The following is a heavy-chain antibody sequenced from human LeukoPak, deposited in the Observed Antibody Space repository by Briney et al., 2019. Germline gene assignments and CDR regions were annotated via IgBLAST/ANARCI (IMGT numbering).Heavy chain of an antibody. CDR2: IYPGDSDT. Sequence: GESLKISCKGSGYSFTSYWIGWVRQMPGKGLGGMGIIYPGDSDTRYSPSFEGQVTISADKYISTAYLQWSSLKASDTAMYYCARQSRLYSSSSDSAYYYYMDVWGKGTTVTVSS. CDR1: GYSFTSYW. CDR3: ARQSRLYSSSSDSAYYYYMDV. V-gene: IGHV5-51*01. D-gene: IGHD6-6*01. J-gene: IGHJ6*03.